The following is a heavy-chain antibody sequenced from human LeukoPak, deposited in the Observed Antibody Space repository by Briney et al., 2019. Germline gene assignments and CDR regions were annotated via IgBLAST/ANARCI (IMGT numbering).Heavy chain of an antibody. CDR1: GYSISSGYY. CDR3: ARGGGYDFWSGYYTGIAFDP. J-gene: IGHJ5*02. CDR2: IYHSGST. D-gene: IGHD3-3*01. Sequence: SETLSLTCTVSGYSISSGYYWGWIRPPPGKGLEWIGSIYHSGSTYYNPSLKSRVTISVDTSKNQSSLKLSSVTAADTAVYYCARGGGYDFWSGYYTGIAFDPWGQGTLVTVSS. V-gene: IGHV4-38-2*02.